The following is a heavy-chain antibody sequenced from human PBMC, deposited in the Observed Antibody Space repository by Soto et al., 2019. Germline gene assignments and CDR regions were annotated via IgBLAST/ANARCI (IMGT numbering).Heavy chain of an antibody. D-gene: IGHD2-8*01. J-gene: IGHJ4*02. CDR3: ARAKRYCTNGVCQYHFDY. V-gene: IGHV1-69*01. CDR1: GGTFSSYA. CDR2: IIPIFDTA. Sequence: QVQLVQSGAEVKKPGSSVKVSCKASGGTFSSYAISWVRQAPGQGLEWMGGIIPIFDTANYAQKFQGRVTITADESTSTAYMELSSLRSEDTAVYYCARAKRYCTNGVCQYHFDYWGQGTLVTVSS.